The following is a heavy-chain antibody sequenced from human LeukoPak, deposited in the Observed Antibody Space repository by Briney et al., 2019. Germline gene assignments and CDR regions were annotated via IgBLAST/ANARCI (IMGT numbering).Heavy chain of an antibody. D-gene: IGHD6-13*01. CDR2: IYYSGST. Sequence: SETLSLTCTVSGGSISSYYWSWIRQPPGKGLEWIGYIYYSGSTNCNPSLKSRVTISVDTSKNQFSLKLSSVTAADTAVYYCARLGDSSSWYFDYWGQGTLVTVSS. V-gene: IGHV4-59*08. CDR1: GGSISSYY. CDR3: ARLGDSSSWYFDY. J-gene: IGHJ4*02.